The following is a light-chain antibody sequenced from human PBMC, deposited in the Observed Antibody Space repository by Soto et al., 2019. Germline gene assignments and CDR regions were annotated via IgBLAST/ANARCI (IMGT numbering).Light chain of an antibody. J-gene: IGLJ3*02. CDR3: ISHTSSGPLWV. Sequence: QSALTQPASVSGSPGQSITISCSGSSSDIGGHNYVSWYQHHPEKAPKLMISEVSIRPSGVSDRFSGSKSGNTASLTISGLQTEDEADYYCISHTSSGPLWVFGGGTRLTVL. CDR1: SSDIGGHNY. V-gene: IGLV2-14*01. CDR2: EVS.